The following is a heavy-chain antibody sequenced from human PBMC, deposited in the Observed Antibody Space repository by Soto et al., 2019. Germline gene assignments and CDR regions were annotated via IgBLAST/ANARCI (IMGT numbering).Heavy chain of an antibody. J-gene: IGHJ5*02. CDR2: ISNDGGST. CDR3: VRDRPHNWFDP. CDR1: GFTFSSYA. Sequence: PGGSLRLSCAASGFTFSSYAMHWVRQAPGKGPEWVSRISNDGGSTTYADSVKGRFTISRDNAKDTVYLEMNSLRVEDTAVYYCVRDRPHNWFDPWGQGTLVTVSS. V-gene: IGHV3-74*03.